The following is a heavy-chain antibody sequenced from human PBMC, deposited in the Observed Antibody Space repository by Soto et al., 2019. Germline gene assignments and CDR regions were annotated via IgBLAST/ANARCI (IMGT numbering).Heavy chain of an antibody. Sequence: PSETLSLTCRVSGGSLTTSGYYWSGIRQYPGKGLEWIGYIYYSGSTYYNPPLKSRVTISVDTSKNQFSLKLTSVTAADTAAYYCARDLTDFWSGHEAMDVWGQGTTVTVSS. V-gene: IGHV4-31*03. CDR1: GGSLTTSGYY. CDR3: ARDLTDFWSGHEAMDV. J-gene: IGHJ6*02. D-gene: IGHD3-3*01. CDR2: IYYSGST.